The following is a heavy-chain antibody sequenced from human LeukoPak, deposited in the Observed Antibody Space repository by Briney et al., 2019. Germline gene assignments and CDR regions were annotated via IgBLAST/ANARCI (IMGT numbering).Heavy chain of an antibody. CDR1: GFTFSNAW. Sequence: GGSLRLSCAASGFTFSNAWMSWVRQAPGKGLEWVSSISTSSIYIYYADSLKGRFTISRDNARNSLYLQMHSLRAEDTAVYYCARGADGVSSNSRGWFDPWGQGTLVTVSS. V-gene: IGHV3-21*01. D-gene: IGHD2-15*01. J-gene: IGHJ5*02. CDR3: ARGADGVSSNSRGWFDP. CDR2: ISTSSIYI.